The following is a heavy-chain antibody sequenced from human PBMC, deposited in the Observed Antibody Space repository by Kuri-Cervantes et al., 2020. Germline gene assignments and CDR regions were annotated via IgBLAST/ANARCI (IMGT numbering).Heavy chain of an antibody. CDR3: ARDAPYSGSYYPYYYYYYGMDV. D-gene: IGHD1-26*01. Sequence: SETLSPTCTVSGGSISSYYWSWIRQPPGKGLEWIGRIYTSGSTNYNPSLKSRVTISVDTSKNQFSLKLSSVTAADTAVYYCARDAPYSGSYYPYYYYYYGMDVWGQGTTVTVSS. J-gene: IGHJ6*02. V-gene: IGHV4-4*08. CDR2: IYTSGST. CDR1: GGSISSYY.